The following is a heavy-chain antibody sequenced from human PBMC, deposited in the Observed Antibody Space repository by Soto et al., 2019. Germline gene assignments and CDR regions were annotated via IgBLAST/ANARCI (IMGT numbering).Heavy chain of an antibody. CDR3: AKVPYYDILTGYYFDY. Sequence: GGSLRLSCAASGFTFSSYAMSWVRQAPGKGLEWVSAISGSGGSTYYADSVKGRFTISRDNSKNTLYLQMNSLRAEDTAVYYCAKVPYYDILTGYYFDYWGQGTLVTVSS. CDR2: ISGSGGST. CDR1: GFTFSSYA. D-gene: IGHD3-9*01. V-gene: IGHV3-23*01. J-gene: IGHJ4*02.